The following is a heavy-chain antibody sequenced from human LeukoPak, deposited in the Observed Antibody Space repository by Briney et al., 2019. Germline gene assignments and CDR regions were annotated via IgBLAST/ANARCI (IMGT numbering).Heavy chain of an antibody. Sequence: GGSLRLSCAASGFTFSSYWMHWVRHAPGKGLVWVSRINNDGITTNYADSVKGRFTISRDNAKNTLYLQTNSLRAEDTAVYYCAKGGSSSCTFFDYWGQGTLVTVSS. V-gene: IGHV3-74*01. J-gene: IGHJ4*02. CDR1: GFTFSSYW. CDR3: AKGGSSSCTFFDY. D-gene: IGHD6-13*01. CDR2: INNDGITT.